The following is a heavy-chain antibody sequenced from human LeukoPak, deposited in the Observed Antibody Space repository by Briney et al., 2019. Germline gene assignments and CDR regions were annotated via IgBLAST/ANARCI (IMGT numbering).Heavy chain of an antibody. V-gene: IGHV3-21*01. J-gene: IGHJ6*04. CDR2: ISSSSSYI. Sequence: PGGSLRLSCAASRFTFSSYAMSWVRQAPGKGLEWVSSISSSSSYIYYADSVKGRFTISRDNAKNSLYLQMNSLRAEDTAVYYCAELGITMIGGVWGKGTTVTISS. CDR1: RFTFSSYA. D-gene: IGHD3-10*02. CDR3: AELGITMIGGV.